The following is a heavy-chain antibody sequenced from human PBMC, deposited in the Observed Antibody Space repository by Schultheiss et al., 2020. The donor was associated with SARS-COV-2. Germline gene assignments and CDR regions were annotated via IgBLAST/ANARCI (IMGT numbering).Heavy chain of an antibody. Sequence: GGSLRLSCAASGFTFDDYAMHWVRQAPGKGLEWVSYISWNSGSIGYADSVKGRFTISRDNAKNSLYLQMNSLRPEDTAVYYCARVHSPYDFWSGYPFDYWGQGTLVTVSS. D-gene: IGHD3-3*01. J-gene: IGHJ4*02. CDR2: ISWNSGSI. V-gene: IGHV3-9*01. CDR1: GFTFDDYA. CDR3: ARVHSPYDFWSGYPFDY.